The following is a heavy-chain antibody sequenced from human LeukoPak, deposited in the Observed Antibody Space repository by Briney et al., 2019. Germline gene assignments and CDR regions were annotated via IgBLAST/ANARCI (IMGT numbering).Heavy chain of an antibody. V-gene: IGHV3-7*01. Sequence: GGSLRLSCAASGFTFSSYAMSWVRQAPGKGLEWVANIKQDGSEKYYVDSVEGRFTISRDNARNSLYLQMNSLRAEDTAVYYCARDSPEYFQHWGQGTLVTVSS. CDR1: GFTFSSYA. J-gene: IGHJ1*01. CDR3: ARDSPEYFQH. CDR2: IKQDGSEK.